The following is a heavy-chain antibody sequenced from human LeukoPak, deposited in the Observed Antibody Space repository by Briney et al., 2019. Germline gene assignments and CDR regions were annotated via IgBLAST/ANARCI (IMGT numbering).Heavy chain of an antibody. D-gene: IGHD1-26*01. Sequence: GGSLRLSCAASGFTFSNYGMNWVRQAPGKGLEWVSGISGGGGSTYYADSVKGRFTISRDNSKNTLYVQMNSLRAEDTAVYYCAKDYSGSYYLDYWGQGTLVTVSS. V-gene: IGHV3-23*01. CDR1: GFTFSNYG. J-gene: IGHJ4*02. CDR3: AKDYSGSYYLDY. CDR2: ISGGGGST.